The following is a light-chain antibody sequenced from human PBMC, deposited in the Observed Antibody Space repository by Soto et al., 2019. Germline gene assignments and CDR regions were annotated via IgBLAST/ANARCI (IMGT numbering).Light chain of an antibody. CDR3: QQYDNWSMYT. V-gene: IGKV3-15*01. J-gene: IGKJ2*01. CDR1: QSVSTN. CDR2: AAS. Sequence: IVMTQSPATLSLSPGERATLSCRASQSVSTNVAGFQQTPGQSPRLLIHAASTRATGVPARFSGTRSGTEFTLTISSLQSEDFAVYYCQQYDNWSMYTFGQGTKLEI.